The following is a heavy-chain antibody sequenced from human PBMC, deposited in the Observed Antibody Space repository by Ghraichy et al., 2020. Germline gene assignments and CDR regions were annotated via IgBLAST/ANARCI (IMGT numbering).Heavy chain of an antibody. CDR3: GRQERGSGWYWAREDH. CDR2: IPYSGST. Sequence: SETLSLTCTVSGDSISNSGYYWGWIRQPPGKGLEWIGSIPYSGSTFYNPSLKSRLTISVDTSKNQFSLRLSSVTAADTAVYYCGRQERGSGWYWAREDHWGQGTLVTVSS. V-gene: IGHV4-39*01. J-gene: IGHJ4*02. CDR1: GDSISNSGYY. D-gene: IGHD6-19*01.